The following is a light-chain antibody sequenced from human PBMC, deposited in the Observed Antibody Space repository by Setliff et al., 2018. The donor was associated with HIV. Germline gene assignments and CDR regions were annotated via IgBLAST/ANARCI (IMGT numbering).Light chain of an antibody. Sequence: QSALAQPRSVSGSPGQSVTISCTGTSSDVAAYNYVSWYQQHPGKAPKLMIYDVTKRLSGVPARFSGSKSDNTASLTISGLQAEDEADYYCCSYAGTSTLIFGGGTQLTVL. CDR1: SSDVAAYNY. CDR2: DVT. J-gene: IGLJ2*01. V-gene: IGLV2-11*01. CDR3: CSYAGTSTLI.